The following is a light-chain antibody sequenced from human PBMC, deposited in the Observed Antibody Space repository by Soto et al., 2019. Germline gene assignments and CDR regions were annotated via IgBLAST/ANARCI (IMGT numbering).Light chain of an antibody. J-gene: IGLJ2*01. Sequence: QSALTQPPSVSGSPGQSVTISCTGTSSDVGSHNRVSWYQQPLGTAPKLMIYEVTNRPSGVPDRFSGSKSGNTASLTISGLQAGDEADYYCSSFTSSSTLVFGGGTKLTVL. CDR1: SSDVGSHNR. CDR3: SSFTSSSTLV. V-gene: IGLV2-18*02. CDR2: EVT.